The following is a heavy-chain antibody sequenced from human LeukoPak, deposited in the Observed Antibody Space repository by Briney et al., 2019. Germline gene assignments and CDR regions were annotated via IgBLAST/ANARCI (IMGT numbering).Heavy chain of an antibody. V-gene: IGHV3-23*01. J-gene: IGHJ4*02. CDR3: AKYPFGSGSTHYFDY. CDR2: ISGSGGST. CDR1: GFTFSSYA. D-gene: IGHD6-19*01. Sequence: GGSLRLFCAASGFTFSSYAMSWVRQAPGKGLEWVSAISGSGGSTYYADSVKGRFTISRDNSKNTLYLQMNSLRAEDTAAYYCAKYPFGSGSTHYFDYWGQGTLVTVSS.